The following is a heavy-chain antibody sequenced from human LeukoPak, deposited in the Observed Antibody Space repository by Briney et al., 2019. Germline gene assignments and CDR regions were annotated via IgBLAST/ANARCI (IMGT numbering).Heavy chain of an antibody. CDR3: AREEWELLKEGWLDP. J-gene: IGHJ5*02. D-gene: IGHD1-26*01. Sequence: SETLSLTCTVSGGSISSYYWSWIRQPAGKGLEWIGRIYTSGSTNYNPSLKSRVTISVDKSKNQFSLKLSSVTAADTAVYYCAREEWELLKEGWLDPWGQRTLVTVSS. CDR2: IYTSGST. CDR1: GGSISSYY. V-gene: IGHV4-4*07.